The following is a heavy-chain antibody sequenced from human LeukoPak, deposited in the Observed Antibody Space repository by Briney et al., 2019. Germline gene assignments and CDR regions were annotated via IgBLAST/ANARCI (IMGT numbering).Heavy chain of an antibody. J-gene: IGHJ4*02. V-gene: IGHV4-59*08. CDR2: IYYTGIS. CDR1: GGSISSFY. Sequence: PSETLSLTCTVSGGSISSFYWSWIRQPPGKGLEWIGYIYYTGISNYNPSLKSRVTISVDTSKSQFSLKLSSVTAADTAVYYCATLTAVVTPSYFDYWGQGTLVTVSS. CDR3: ATLTAVVTPSYFDY. D-gene: IGHD4-23*01.